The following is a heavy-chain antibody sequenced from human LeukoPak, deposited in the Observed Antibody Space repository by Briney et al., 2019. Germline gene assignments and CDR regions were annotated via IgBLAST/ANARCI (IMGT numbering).Heavy chain of an antibody. Sequence: GESLKISCQYSGYGFTKYWIGWVRQMPGKDLEWVGIICPGDSETRYSPSFQGQVTISADKAITTAHLQWSSLKASDSGMYYCARTAYASGSLAAFDFWGQGTMVTVSS. CDR2: ICPGDSET. CDR1: GYGFTKYW. J-gene: IGHJ3*01. CDR3: ARTAYASGSLAAFDF. V-gene: IGHV5-51*01. D-gene: IGHD3-10*01.